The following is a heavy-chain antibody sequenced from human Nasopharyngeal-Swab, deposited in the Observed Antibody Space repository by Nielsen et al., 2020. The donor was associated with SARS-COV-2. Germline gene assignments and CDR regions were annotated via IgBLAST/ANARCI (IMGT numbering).Heavy chain of an antibody. CDR2: INSDGSST. CDR1: GFTFSSYA. Sequence: GGSLRLSCAASGFTFSSYAMSWVRQAPGKGLVWVSRINSDGSSTSYADSVKGRFTISRDNAKNTLYLQMNSLRAEDTAVYYCARGRRSFPTDYWGQGTLVTVSS. V-gene: IGHV3-74*01. CDR3: ARGRRSFPTDY. D-gene: IGHD1-1*01. J-gene: IGHJ4*02.